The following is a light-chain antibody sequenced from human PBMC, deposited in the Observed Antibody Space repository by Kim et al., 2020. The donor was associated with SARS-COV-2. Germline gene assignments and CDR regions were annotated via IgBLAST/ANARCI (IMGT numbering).Light chain of an antibody. J-gene: IGKJ1*01. Sequence: EVVLTPSPGTLSLSPGERATLSCRASQSVSGNYLAWYQQKRGQAPRLLIYSASTRATGIPDRFSGSGSGTDFTLTNRLEPEDFAVYYCKQLGDSPRTFGQGTKVEIK. V-gene: IGKV3-20*01. CDR3: KQLGDSPRT. CDR1: QSVSGNY. CDR2: SAS.